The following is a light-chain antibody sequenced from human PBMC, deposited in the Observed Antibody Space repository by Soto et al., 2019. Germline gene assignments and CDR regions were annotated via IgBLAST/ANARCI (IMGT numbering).Light chain of an antibody. V-gene: IGKV3-20*01. CDR1: QSVGSQY. CDR2: GAS. J-gene: IGKJ3*01. CDR3: QQYGSF. Sequence: IVLTQSPGTLSLSPGERATLSCRASQSVGSQYLAWYQQKPGQAPRLLIYGASIRATGIPDRFSGSGSGTDFTLTISRLEPEDFVVYYCQQYGSFFGPGTTVDIK.